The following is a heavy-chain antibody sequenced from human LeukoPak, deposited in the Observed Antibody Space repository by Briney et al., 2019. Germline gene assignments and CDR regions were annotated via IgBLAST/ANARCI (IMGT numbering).Heavy chain of an antibody. CDR1: GGTFSSYA. Sequence: SVKVSCKASGGTFSSYAISWVRQAPGQGLEWMGGIIPIFGTANYAQKFQGRVTITADESTSTAYMELSSLRSEDTAVYYCARDSTLVRGVHDYWGQGTLVTVSS. J-gene: IGHJ4*02. CDR2: IIPIFGTA. V-gene: IGHV1-69*13. D-gene: IGHD3-10*01. CDR3: ARDSTLVRGVHDY.